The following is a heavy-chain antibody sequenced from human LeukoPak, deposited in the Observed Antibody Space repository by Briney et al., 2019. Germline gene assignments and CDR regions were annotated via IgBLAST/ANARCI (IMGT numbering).Heavy chain of an antibody. CDR3: ARAHIVVVPAAMGPYYFDY. CDR1: GGTFSSYA. Sequence: SVKVSCKASGGTFSSYAISWVRQAPGQGLEWMGGIIPIFGTANYAQKFQGRVKITTDESTSTAYMELSSLRSEDTAVYYCARAHIVVVPAAMGPYYFDYWGQGTLVTVSS. J-gene: IGHJ4*02. D-gene: IGHD2-2*01. V-gene: IGHV1-69*05. CDR2: IIPIFGTA.